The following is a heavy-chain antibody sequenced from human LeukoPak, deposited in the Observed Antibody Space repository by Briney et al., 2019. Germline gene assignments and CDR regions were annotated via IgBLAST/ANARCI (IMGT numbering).Heavy chain of an antibody. CDR3: ARLSGRSFAFDI. V-gene: IGHV4-59*12. D-gene: IGHD3-10*01. CDR2: IYYSGST. Sequence: PSETLSLTCTVSGGSISSYYWSWIRQPPGKGLEWIGYIYYSGSTNYNPSLKSRVTISVDTSKNQFSLKLSSVTAADTAVYYCARLSGRSFAFDIWGQGTMVTVSS. CDR1: GGSISSYY. J-gene: IGHJ3*02.